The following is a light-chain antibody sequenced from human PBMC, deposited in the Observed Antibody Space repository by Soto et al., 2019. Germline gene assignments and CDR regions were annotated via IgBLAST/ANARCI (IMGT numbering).Light chain of an antibody. CDR3: QSSDDTGNYYL. V-gene: IGLV3-25*02. CDR1: ELSKQY. J-gene: IGLJ1*01. Sequence: SYELTQTPSVSVSPGQTARITCSGDELSKQYVYWYQQKPGQAPVLVMYKDTERASGIPERFSASSSGTTVTLTISGVRAEDEADYYCQSSDDTGNYYLFGTGTKLTVL. CDR2: KDT.